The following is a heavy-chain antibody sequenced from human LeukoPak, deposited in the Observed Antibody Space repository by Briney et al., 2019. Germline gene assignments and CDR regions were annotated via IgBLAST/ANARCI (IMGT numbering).Heavy chain of an antibody. D-gene: IGHD5-12*01. Sequence: SETLSLTCTVSGGSITSYYWSWIRQPAGNGLEWIGRIYTSGSTNYNASLKSRVSMSVDTSKNQFSLKLSSVTAADTAVYYCARHLHSGYYSSRFDSWGQGTLVTVSS. CDR3: ARHLHSGYYSSRFDS. CDR1: GGSITSYY. J-gene: IGHJ5*01. V-gene: IGHV4-4*07. CDR2: IYTSGST.